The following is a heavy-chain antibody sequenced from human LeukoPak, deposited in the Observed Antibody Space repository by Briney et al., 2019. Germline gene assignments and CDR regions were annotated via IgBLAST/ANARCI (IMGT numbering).Heavy chain of an antibody. J-gene: IGHJ4*02. CDR1: GFTFRNYG. Sequence: GGTLRLSCTVSGFTFRNYGMNWVRQAPGKGLVWVSRINSDGSRATYADSVKGRFTISRDNAKNTLYLQMNSLRAEDTAVYYCARDGYSSSFYFDYWGQGTLVTVSS. CDR2: INSDGSRA. V-gene: IGHV3-74*01. D-gene: IGHD6-6*01. CDR3: ARDGYSSSFYFDY.